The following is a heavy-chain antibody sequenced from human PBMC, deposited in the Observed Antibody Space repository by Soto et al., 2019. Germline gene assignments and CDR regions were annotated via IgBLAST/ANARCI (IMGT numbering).Heavy chain of an antibody. D-gene: IGHD3-10*01. CDR1: GFTFSIYD. V-gene: IGHV3-48*01. J-gene: IGHJ4*02. CDR3: ARDGSGSFFEY. Sequence: GGSLRLSCAASGFTFSIYDMNWVRQAPGKGLEWLSYISRSPATIYYADSVKGRFTISRDNAKNSLYLQMDSLRAEDTAVYYCARDGSGSFFEYWGQGTLVTVSS. CDR2: ISRSPATI.